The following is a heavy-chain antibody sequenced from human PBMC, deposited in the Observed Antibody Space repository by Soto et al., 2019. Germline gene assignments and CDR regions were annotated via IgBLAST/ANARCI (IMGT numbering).Heavy chain of an antibody. V-gene: IGHV1-58*01. J-gene: IGHJ6*02. CDR3: ARDLGRTMIVAYGMDV. CDR2: IDVGSANA. CDR1: GFTFSSXA. Sequence: VKVSCKTSGFTFSSXAVHWVRQARGHRLQWIGWIDVGSANANYAQMLQERVTISRDMSTSTAYMELSSLRPEDTAVYYCARDLGRTMIVAYGMDVWGQGTTVTAP. D-gene: IGHD3-22*01.